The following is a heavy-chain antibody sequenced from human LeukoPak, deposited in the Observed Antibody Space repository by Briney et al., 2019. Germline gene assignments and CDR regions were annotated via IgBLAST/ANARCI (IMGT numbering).Heavy chain of an antibody. CDR2: ILHDGSNK. CDR1: GFTFTSHA. CDR3: ARDDTPLNSGGDY. D-gene: IGHD2-15*01. J-gene: IGHJ4*02. Sequence: PGGSLRLSCAASGFTFTSHAMHWVRQAPGKGLEWVAVILHDGSNKYFADAVKGRFTISRDNSKNTLYLQMNSLRAEDTAVYYCARDDTPLNSGGDYWGQGTLVTVSS. V-gene: IGHV3-30*03.